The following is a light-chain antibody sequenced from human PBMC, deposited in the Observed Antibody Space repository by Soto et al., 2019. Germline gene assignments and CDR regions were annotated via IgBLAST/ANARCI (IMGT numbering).Light chain of an antibody. CDR3: ATWYSSLSAAT. V-gene: IGLV1-51*01. J-gene: IGLJ1*01. CDR1: SSNIGNNF. Sequence: QSVLTQPPSVSAAPGQKVTISCSGSSSNIGNNFVSWYQHLPGTAPKLLIYDNNKRPSGIPDRFSGSKSDTSATLGITGLQTGDEADYYCATWYSSLSAATFGPGTKLTVL. CDR2: DNN.